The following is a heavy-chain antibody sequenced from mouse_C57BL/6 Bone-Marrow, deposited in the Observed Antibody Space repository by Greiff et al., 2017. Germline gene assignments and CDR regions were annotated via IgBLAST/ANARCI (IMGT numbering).Heavy chain of an antibody. Sequence: VQLQQSGAELARPGASVKLSCKASGYTFTSYGISWVKQRTGQGLEWIGEIYPRSGNTYYNEKFKGKATLTADKSSSTAYMERRSLTSEDSAVYFCARYYDYDGFAYWGQGTLVTVSA. J-gene: IGHJ3*01. CDR2: IYPRSGNT. V-gene: IGHV1-81*01. D-gene: IGHD2-4*01. CDR3: ARYYDYDGFAY. CDR1: GYTFTSYG.